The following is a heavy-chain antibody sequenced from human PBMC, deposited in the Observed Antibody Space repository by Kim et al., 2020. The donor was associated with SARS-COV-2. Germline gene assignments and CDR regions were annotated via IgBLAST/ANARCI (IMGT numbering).Heavy chain of an antibody. V-gene: IGHV1-3*01. CDR3: AREEMATTSSDY. Sequence: YSQKFQGRVTITRDNSAGTAYMELSSLRSEDTAVYYCAREEMATTSSDYWGQGTLVTVSS. J-gene: IGHJ4*02. D-gene: IGHD5-12*01.